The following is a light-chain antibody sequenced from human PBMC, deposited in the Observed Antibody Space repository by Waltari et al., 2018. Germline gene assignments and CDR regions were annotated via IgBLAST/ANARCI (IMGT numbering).Light chain of an antibody. CDR2: DAS. CDR1: QSISSG. V-gene: IGKV1-5*01. Sequence: DIQMTQSPSTLSAFVGDRVTVTCRASQSISSGLAWYQQKPGKAPKLLIYDASSLQSGVQSRFSGSGSGTEFTLTISSLQPDDFATYYCQQYTTYPYTFGQGTKLEIK. CDR3: QQYTTYPYT. J-gene: IGKJ2*01.